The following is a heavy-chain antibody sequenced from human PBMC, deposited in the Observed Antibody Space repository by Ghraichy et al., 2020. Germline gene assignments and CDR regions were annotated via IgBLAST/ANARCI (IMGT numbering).Heavy chain of an antibody. D-gene: IGHD3-10*01. V-gene: IGHV4-59*02. J-gene: IGHJ4*02. CDR2: IFYSGST. CDR3: ARMGGYKAPLWY. Sequence: SETLSLTCTVSGTSVRTYFWTWIRQPPGQGLEWTGDIFYSGSTNYNPSLKSRVTISVDASNNQFSLNVSSVTAADTAVYYCARMGGYKAPLWYWGQGTLVAVSA. CDR1: GTSVRTYF.